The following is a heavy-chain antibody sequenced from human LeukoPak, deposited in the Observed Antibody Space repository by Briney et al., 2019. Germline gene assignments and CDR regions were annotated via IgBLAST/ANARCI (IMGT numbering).Heavy chain of an antibody. J-gene: IGHJ4*02. V-gene: IGHV3-21*01. CDR1: GFTFSSYS. CDR3: ARDRGSYAADY. Sequence: KPGGSLRLSCAASGFTFSSYSMNWVRQAPGKGLELASSISSSSKYIYYSDSLKGRFTISRDNAKNSLYLQMNSLRAEDTAVYYCARDRGSYAADYWGQGTLVTVSS. D-gene: IGHD1-26*01. CDR2: ISSSSKYI.